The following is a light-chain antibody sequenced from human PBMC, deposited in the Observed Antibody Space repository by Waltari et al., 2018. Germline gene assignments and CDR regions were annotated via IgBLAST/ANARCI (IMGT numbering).Light chain of an antibody. V-gene: IGKV3-20*01. CDR2: EVS. CDR1: QSLSGT. J-gene: IGKJ1*01. CDR3: QKYGTLPAT. Sequence: ELVLTQSPGTLSLSPGERATLSCRASQSLSGTLAWYQQKPGQAPRLLIDEVSSRASGIPDRFSGSGSRTDFSLTISRLEPEDFAVYYCQKYGTLPATFGQGTKVEFK.